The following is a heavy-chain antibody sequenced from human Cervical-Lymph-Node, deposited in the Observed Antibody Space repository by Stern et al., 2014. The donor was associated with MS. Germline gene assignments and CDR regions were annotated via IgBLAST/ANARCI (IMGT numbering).Heavy chain of an antibody. CDR3: ARDFAPPYDDSSAFHTGYYGLDV. V-gene: IGHV1-69*01. J-gene: IGHJ6*02. CDR1: GGAFRSYD. CDR2: SIPIFGTT. D-gene: IGHD3-22*01. Sequence: LGGAVAGVRGPGSSGKISWNAAGGAFRSYDVSWERQAPGPGHERGGASIPIFGTTTYAQNFQGRLTISADGSTTTAYMELSTLRSEDTAVYYCARDFAPPYDDSSAFHTGYYGLDVWGQGTTVTVSS.